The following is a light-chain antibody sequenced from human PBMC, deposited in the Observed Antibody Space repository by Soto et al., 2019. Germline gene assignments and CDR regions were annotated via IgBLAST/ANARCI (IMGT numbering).Light chain of an antibody. CDR1: QGINTY. CDR2: AAS. V-gene: IGKV1-39*01. J-gene: IGKJ2*01. Sequence: DIQVTQSPASLSASVRDRVTITCRTSQGINTYLNWYQQKSGEAPRLLIAASDLESGVPSRFSGSGSGTDFTLTISGLRPEDFATYYCQQAYITPYTFGQGTKLEI. CDR3: QQAYITPYT.